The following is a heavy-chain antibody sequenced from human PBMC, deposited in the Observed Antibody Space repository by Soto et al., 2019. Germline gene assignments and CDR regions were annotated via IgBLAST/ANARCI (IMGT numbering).Heavy chain of an antibody. CDR1: GDSVSSNSAA. CDR2: TYYRSKWYN. V-gene: IGHV6-1*01. Sequence: QTLSLTCAISGDSVSSNSAAWNWIRQSPSRGLEWLGRTYYRSKWYNDSAVSVKSRLTINPDTSKNQFSLQLNSATPADTAVYYCARDPEQRLVRLGSFDYWGQGTLVTVS. D-gene: IGHD6-13*01. J-gene: IGHJ4*02. CDR3: ARDPEQRLVRLGSFDY.